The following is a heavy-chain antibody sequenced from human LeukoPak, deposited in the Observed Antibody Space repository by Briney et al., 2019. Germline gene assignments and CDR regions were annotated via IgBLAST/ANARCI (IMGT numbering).Heavy chain of an antibody. CDR2: IIPILGIA. J-gene: IGHJ4*02. CDR1: GGTFSSYA. Sequence: SVKVSCKASGGTFSSYAISWVRQAPGQGLEWMGRIIPILGIANYAQKFQGRVTITADKSTSTAYMELSSLRSEDTAVYYCARGGSPFYDFWSGYYTGAGFDYWGQGTLVTVSS. D-gene: IGHD3-3*01. V-gene: IGHV1-69*04. CDR3: ARGGSPFYDFWSGYYTGAGFDY.